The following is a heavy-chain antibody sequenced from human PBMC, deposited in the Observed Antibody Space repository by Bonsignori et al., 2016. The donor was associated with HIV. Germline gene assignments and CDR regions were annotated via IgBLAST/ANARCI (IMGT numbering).Heavy chain of an antibody. V-gene: IGHV5-51*01. J-gene: IGHJ4*02. CDR3: ARAGSDSSSSGDY. CDR2: IYPGDSDT. Sequence: VRQMPGKGLEWMGIIYPGDSDTRYSPSFQGQVTISADKSISTAYLQWTSLKASDTAMYYCARAGSDSSSSGDYWGQGTLVTVSS. D-gene: IGHD6-6*01.